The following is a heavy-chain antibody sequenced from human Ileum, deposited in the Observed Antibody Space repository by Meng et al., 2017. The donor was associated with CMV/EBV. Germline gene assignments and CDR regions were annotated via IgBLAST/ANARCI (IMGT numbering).Heavy chain of an antibody. Sequence: PETLSLTCTVSGDSISTYWWSWIRQSPGKGLEWIGYIHHSGTTNHNPSLRSRVIMSVDTSNNQFSLKLTSVTAADTAVYYCARDSYHYGSSTYNWFDPWGQGNLVTVSS. J-gene: IGHJ5*02. V-gene: IGHV4-59*01. CDR3: ARDSYHYGSSTYNWFDP. CDR1: GDSISTYW. D-gene: IGHD3-10*01. CDR2: IHHSGTT.